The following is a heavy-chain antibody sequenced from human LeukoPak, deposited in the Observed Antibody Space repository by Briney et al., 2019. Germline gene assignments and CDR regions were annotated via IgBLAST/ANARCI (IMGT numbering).Heavy chain of an antibody. J-gene: IGHJ4*02. Sequence: GGSLRLSCAASGFTFGNYAMSWVRQAPGKGLEWVSGISWNSGSIGYADSVKGRFTISRDNAKNSLYLQMNSLRAEDTALYYCAKGWGHFDYWGQGTLVTVSS. V-gene: IGHV3-9*01. CDR1: GFTFGNYA. D-gene: IGHD1-26*01. CDR3: AKGWGHFDY. CDR2: ISWNSGSI.